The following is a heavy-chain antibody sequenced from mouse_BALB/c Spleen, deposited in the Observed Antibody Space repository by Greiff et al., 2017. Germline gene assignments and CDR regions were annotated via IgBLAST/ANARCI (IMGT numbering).Heavy chain of an antibody. CDR1: GYTFTSYW. CDR2: IYPVSGST. V-gene: IGHV1S22*01. D-gene: IGHD3-2*01. CDR3: ARDSSGYFDY. Sequence: LQQPGSELVRPGASVKLSCKASGYTFTSYWMHWVKQRPGQGLEWIGNIYPVSGSTNYDEKFKSKATLTVDTSSSTAYMQLSSLTSEDSAVYYCARDSSGYFDYWGQGTTLTVSS. J-gene: IGHJ2*01.